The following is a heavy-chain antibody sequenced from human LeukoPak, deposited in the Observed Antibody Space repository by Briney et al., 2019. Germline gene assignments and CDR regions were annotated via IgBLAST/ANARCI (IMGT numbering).Heavy chain of an antibody. CDR3: AVAVAGRGYFDY. Sequence: PSETLSLTCTVSGGSISSGDYDWSWIRQPPGKGGERIGYIYYSGSNNYNPSLKSRVTISVDASKNQFSLKLSSVTAADTAVYYCAVAVAGRGYFDYWGQGTLVTVSS. J-gene: IGHJ4*02. V-gene: IGHV4-61*08. CDR1: GGSISSGDYD. D-gene: IGHD6-19*01. CDR2: IYYSGSN.